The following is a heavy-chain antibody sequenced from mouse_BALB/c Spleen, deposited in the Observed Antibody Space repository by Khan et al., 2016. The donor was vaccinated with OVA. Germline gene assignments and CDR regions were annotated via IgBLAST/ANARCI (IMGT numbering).Heavy chain of an antibody. Sequence: QIQLVQSGPELKKPGETVQISCKTSGFTFTNYGMNWVKQAPGKGLKWMGWINTYTGEPTFADDFKGRFAFSLETSVSTAYLQIKSLKNEDKATYFCARVGYNGTMDCWGQGTSVTVSS. CDR1: GFTFTNYG. J-gene: IGHJ4*01. D-gene: IGHD2-14*01. V-gene: IGHV9-1*02. CDR2: INTYTGEP. CDR3: ARVGYNGTMDC.